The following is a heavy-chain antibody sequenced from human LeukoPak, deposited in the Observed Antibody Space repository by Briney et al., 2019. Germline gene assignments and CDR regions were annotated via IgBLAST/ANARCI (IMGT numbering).Heavy chain of an antibody. J-gene: IGHJ6*03. CDR1: GGSISSSSDY. CDR3: ARQDIPAARYYYYYYMDV. Sequence: SETLSLTCTVSGGSISSSSDYWGWIRQPPGTGLEWIGSIYYSVSTYYNPSLKSRVTISVDTSKNQFSLKLSSVTAADTTVYYCARQDIPAARYYYYYYMDVWGKGTTVTISS. CDR2: IYYSVST. D-gene: IGHD2-2*01. V-gene: IGHV4-39*01.